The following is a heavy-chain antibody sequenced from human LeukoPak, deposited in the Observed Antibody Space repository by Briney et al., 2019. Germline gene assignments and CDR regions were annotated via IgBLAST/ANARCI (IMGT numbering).Heavy chain of an antibody. CDR1: GFTFSSYE. J-gene: IGHJ6*04. CDR2: ISGSGGRT. Sequence: PGGSLRLSCAASGFTFSSYEMNWVRQAPGKGLEWVSTISGSGGRTDHVDPVKGRFTISRDISKNTLYLQMNSLRAEDTAVYYCAELGITMIGGVWGKGTTVTISS. CDR3: AELGITMIGGV. D-gene: IGHD3-10*02. V-gene: IGHV3-23*01.